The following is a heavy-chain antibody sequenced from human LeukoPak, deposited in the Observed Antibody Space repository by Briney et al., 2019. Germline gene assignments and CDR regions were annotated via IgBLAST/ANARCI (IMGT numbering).Heavy chain of an antibody. D-gene: IGHD4-17*01. Sequence: SGGSLRLSCAASGFNFSSYSMNWVRQAPGKGLEWVSSISSSSSFRYYADSVKGRFTISRDNAKNSLYLQMNSLRAEDTAVYYCARDRGDSGYYYYYMDVWGKGTTVTVSS. V-gene: IGHV3-21*01. J-gene: IGHJ6*03. CDR3: ARDRGDSGYYYYYMDV. CDR1: GFNFSSYS. CDR2: ISSSSSFR.